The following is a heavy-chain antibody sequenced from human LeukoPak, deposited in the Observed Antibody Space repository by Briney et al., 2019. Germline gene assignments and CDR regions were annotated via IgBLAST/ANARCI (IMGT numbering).Heavy chain of an antibody. CDR3: ASHLMFRWLVRGAPGFDY. CDR2: IYHSGST. Sequence: RASETLSLTCTVSGYSISSGYYWGWIRQPPGKGLEWIGSIYHSGSTYYNPSLKSRVTISVDTSKNQFSLKLSSVTAADTAVYYCASHLMFRWLVRGAPGFDYWGQGTLVTVSS. V-gene: IGHV4-38-2*02. CDR1: GYSISSGYY. J-gene: IGHJ4*02. D-gene: IGHD6-19*01.